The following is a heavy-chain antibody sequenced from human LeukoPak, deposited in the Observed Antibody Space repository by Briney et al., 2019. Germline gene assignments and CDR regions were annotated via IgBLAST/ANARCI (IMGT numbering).Heavy chain of an antibody. D-gene: IGHD6-19*01. J-gene: IGHJ4*02. Sequence: AGGSLRLSCAASGFTFSSYSMNWVRQAPGKGLEWVSSISSSSSYIYYADSVKGRFTISRDNAKNSLYLQMNSLRAEDTAVYYCARDPYSSGGSGDYWGQGTLVTVSS. CDR3: ARDPYSSGGSGDY. V-gene: IGHV3-21*01. CDR1: GFTFSSYS. CDR2: ISSSSSYI.